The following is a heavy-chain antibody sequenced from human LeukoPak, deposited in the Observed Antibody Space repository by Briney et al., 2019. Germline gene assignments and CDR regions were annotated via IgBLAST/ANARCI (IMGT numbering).Heavy chain of an antibody. CDR1: GYTFTSYG. V-gene: IGHV1-18*01. D-gene: IGHD6-19*01. CDR2: ISAYNGNT. Sequence: ASVKVSCKASGYTFTSYGISWVRQAPGQGLEWMGWISAYNGNTNYAQKLQGRVTMTTDTSTSTAYMELRSLRSDDTAVYYCARDSSSGWYYYYMDVWGKGTTVTVSS. J-gene: IGHJ6*03. CDR3: ARDSSSGWYYYYMDV.